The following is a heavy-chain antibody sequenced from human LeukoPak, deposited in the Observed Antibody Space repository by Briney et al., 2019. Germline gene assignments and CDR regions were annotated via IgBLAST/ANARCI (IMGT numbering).Heavy chain of an antibody. Sequence: PGRSLRLSCAASGFTFSSYGMHWVRQAPGKGLEWVSYISSSSSTIYYADSVKGRFTISRDNAKNSLYLQMNSLRAEDTAVYYCARDRDVYPTYYYDSSGYYAIDYWGQGTLVTVSS. CDR2: ISSSSSTI. CDR1: GFTFSSYG. CDR3: ARDRDVYPTYYYDSSGYYAIDY. J-gene: IGHJ4*02. V-gene: IGHV3-48*04. D-gene: IGHD3-22*01.